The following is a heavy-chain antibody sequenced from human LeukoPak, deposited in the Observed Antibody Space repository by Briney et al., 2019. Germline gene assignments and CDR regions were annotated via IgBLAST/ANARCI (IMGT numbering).Heavy chain of an antibody. V-gene: IGHV3-23*01. CDR3: AKGPLSSSNYYMDV. J-gene: IGHJ6*03. Sequence: GGSLRLSCAASGFTFSDYDVTWVRQAPGKGLEWVSSITGDTTYTYYADSMKGRFTISRDNSKNTLYLQMSSLRAEDTAAYYCAKGPLSSSNYYMDVWGKGTTVTVSS. D-gene: IGHD3-10*01. CDR2: ITGDTTYT. CDR1: GFTFSDYD.